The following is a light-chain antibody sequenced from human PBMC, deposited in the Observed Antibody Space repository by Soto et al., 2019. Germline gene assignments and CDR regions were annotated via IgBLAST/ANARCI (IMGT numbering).Light chain of an antibody. CDR1: SSNIGAGYD. J-gene: IGLJ2*01. V-gene: IGLV1-40*01. CDR2: VNT. CDR3: QSFDRTLSGLVI. Sequence: QAVVTQPPSVSGAPGQRVTISCTGSSSNIGAGYDVHWYQQLPGTAPKLLIYVNTNRPSGVPDRFSGSKSGTSASLAITGLQAEDEADYYCQSFDRTLSGLVIFGGGTKLTVL.